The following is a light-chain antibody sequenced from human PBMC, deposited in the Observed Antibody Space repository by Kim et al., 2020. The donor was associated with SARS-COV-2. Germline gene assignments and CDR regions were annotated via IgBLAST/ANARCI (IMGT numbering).Light chain of an antibody. J-gene: IGKJ2*01. CDR2: TAS. V-gene: IGKV1-5*03. CDR3: HQYYAFPYT. CDR1: QSISSW. Sequence: SASGGDRVDITCRASQSISSWLAWYQQKPGKAPKLLIYTASNLESGVPSRFSGSGSGTEFTLTISSLQPDDFATYYCHQYYAFPYTFGQGTKLEI.